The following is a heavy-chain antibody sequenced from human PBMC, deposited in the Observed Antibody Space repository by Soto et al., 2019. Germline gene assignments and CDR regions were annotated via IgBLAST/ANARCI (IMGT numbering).Heavy chain of an antibody. V-gene: IGHV4-30-4*01. CDR1: GGSISSGDYY. Sequence: QVQLQASGPGLVKPSQTLSLTCAVSGGSISSGDYYWSWIRQPPGKGLEWIGYIYYSGSTYYNPSLKSRVTISLDTSKNQFSLNLSSVTAADTAVYYCARADEVPGHFDYWGQGTLVTVSS. CDR3: ARADEVPGHFDY. CDR2: IYYSGST. J-gene: IGHJ4*02. D-gene: IGHD2-2*01.